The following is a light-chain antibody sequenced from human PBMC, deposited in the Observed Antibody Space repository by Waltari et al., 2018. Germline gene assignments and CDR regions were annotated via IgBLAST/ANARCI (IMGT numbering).Light chain of an antibody. J-gene: IGKJ4*01. Sequence: EIVLTQSPATLSLSPGERATLSCRARESVSNFLAWYQQRPGQAPRLLIYDASNRAPGIPARFSGSGSGTDFTLTISSLEPEDFAVYYCQQRGNRPPVTFGGGTKVEIK. CDR3: QQRGNRPPVT. CDR2: DAS. V-gene: IGKV3-11*01. CDR1: ESVSNF.